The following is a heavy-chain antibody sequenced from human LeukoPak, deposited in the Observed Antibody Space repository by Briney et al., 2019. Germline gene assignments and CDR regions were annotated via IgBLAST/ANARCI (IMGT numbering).Heavy chain of an antibody. CDR1: GYTFTSYG. CDR3: AREAPSNIVVVPGSWFDP. J-gene: IGHJ5*02. V-gene: IGHV1-18*01. CDR2: FSAYNGNT. Sequence: GASVKVSCKASGYTFTSYGISWVRQAPGQGLEWMGWFSAYNGNTNYAQKLQGRVTMTTDTSTSTAYMELRSLRSDDTAVYYCAREAPSNIVVVPGSWFDPWGQGTLVTVSS. D-gene: IGHD2-2*01.